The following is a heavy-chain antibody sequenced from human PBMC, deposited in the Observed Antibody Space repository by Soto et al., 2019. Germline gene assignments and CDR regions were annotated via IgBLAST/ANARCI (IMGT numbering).Heavy chain of an antibody. D-gene: IGHD2-15*01. J-gene: IGHJ5*02. Sequence: GESLKISCKGSGYSFAGYWITWLRQKPGKGLEWMGPTDPSDSHTYYSPSFRGHVTISAPKSITTVFLQWSSLRPSDTAMYYCASRIFVSDTGPNLQCYFCSWGKGTQVTVSS. V-gene: IGHV5-10-1*01. CDR2: TDPSDSHT. CDR1: GYSFAGYW. CDR3: ASRIFVSDTGPNLQCYFCS.